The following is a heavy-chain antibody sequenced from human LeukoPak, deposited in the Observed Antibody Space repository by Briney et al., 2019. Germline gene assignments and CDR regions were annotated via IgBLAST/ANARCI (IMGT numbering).Heavy chain of an antibody. Sequence: ASVKVSCKASGGTFSSYAISWVRQAPGQGPEWMGGIIPIFGTANYAQKFQGRVTITADESTSTAYMELSSLRSEDTAVYYCARVDIVVVVAATWDGAFDIWGQGTMVTVSS. D-gene: IGHD2-15*01. V-gene: IGHV1-69*13. J-gene: IGHJ3*02. CDR3: ARVDIVVVVAATWDGAFDI. CDR2: IIPIFGTA. CDR1: GGTFSSYA.